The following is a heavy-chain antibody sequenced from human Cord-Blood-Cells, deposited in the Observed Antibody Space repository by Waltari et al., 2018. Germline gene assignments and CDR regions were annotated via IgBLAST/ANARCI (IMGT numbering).Heavy chain of an antibody. CDR1: GGSISSGGYY. CDR2: IYCSGSP. D-gene: IGHD2-15*01. Sequence: QVQLQESGPGLVKPSQTLSLTCTVSGGSISSGGYYWSWIRQHPGTGLEWIGYIYCSGSPYYNPSLKSRVTISVDTSKNQFSLKLSSVAAADTAVYYCAREEGYCSGGSCLNYYYGMDVWGQGTTVTVSS. V-gene: IGHV4-31*03. CDR3: AREEGYCSGGSCLNYYYGMDV. J-gene: IGHJ6*02.